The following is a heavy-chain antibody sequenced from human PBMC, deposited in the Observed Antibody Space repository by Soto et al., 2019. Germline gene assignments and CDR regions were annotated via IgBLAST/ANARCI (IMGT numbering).Heavy chain of an antibody. D-gene: IGHD1-1*01. CDR2: IIPVFGRV. CDR1: GGSFNTFA. V-gene: IGHV1-69*13. J-gene: IGHJ6*02. CDR3: AIGDPARRRTGLYYYGMDV. Sequence: GASVKVSCKASGGSFNTFAIIWVRQAPGQGLEWMGGIIPVFGRVTYAEKFQGRVTITADDSTSTAYMELSRLRADDTAVYYCAIGDPARRRTGLYYYGMDVWGQGTTVTVSS.